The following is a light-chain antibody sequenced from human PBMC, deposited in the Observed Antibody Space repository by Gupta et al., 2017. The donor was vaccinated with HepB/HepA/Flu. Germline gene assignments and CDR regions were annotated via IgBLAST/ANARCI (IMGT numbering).Light chain of an antibody. CDR1: SSNIGRNT. Sequence: QYVLTPPPSASGTPGQRVTISFSGSSSNIGRNTANWYQQLPGTAPRLLIYSNNQRPSGVPDRFSGSKSGTSASLAISGLQSEDEADYYCAAWDDSLNGPVFGGGTKLTVL. V-gene: IGLV1-44*01. J-gene: IGLJ3*02. CDR2: SNN. CDR3: AAWDDSLNGPV.